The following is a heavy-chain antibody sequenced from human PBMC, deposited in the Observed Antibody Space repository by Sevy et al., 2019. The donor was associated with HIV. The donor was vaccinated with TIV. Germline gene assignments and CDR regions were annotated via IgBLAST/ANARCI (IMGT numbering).Heavy chain of an antibody. CDR1: GYTFTSYG. D-gene: IGHD3-3*02. V-gene: IGHV1-18*01. CDR2: ISGYDGKT. CDR3: AKGGKTIRSWFDP. Sequence: APVKVSCKASGYTFTSYGISWVRQAPGQGLEWMGWISGYDGKTYYPQKLQGRVTMTTDTPTSTAYMELRSLRSHDTAVYYCAKGGKTIRSWFDPWGQGTLVTVSS. J-gene: IGHJ5*02.